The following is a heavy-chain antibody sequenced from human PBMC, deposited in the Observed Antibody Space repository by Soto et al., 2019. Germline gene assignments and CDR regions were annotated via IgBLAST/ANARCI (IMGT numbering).Heavy chain of an antibody. Sequence: ASLKVSCKASGYTFTIYYMHWVRQAPGQGLEWMGIINPSGGSTSYAQKFQGRVTMTRDTSTSTVYMGLSSLRSEDTAVYYCARSASAGTPRWFDPWGQGTLVTVSS. D-gene: IGHD6-13*01. CDR3: ARSASAGTPRWFDP. CDR2: INPSGGST. V-gene: IGHV1-46*03. CDR1: GYTFTIYY. J-gene: IGHJ5*02.